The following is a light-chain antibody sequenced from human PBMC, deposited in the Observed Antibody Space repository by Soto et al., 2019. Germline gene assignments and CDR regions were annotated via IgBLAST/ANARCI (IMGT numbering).Light chain of an antibody. V-gene: IGLV2-14*01. J-gene: IGLJ3*02. Sequence: QSALTQPASVSGSPGQSITISCTGSSTDVGAYDYVSWYQHHPGKAPKLLIYEVNNRPSGVSNRFSGSKSGNTASLTISGLQAEDEADYFCSSYTMANTRVFGGGTKLTVL. CDR1: STDVGAYDY. CDR2: EVN. CDR3: SSYTMANTRV.